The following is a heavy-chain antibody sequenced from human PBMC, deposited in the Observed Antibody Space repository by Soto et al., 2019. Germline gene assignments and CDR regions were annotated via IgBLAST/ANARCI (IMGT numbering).Heavy chain of an antibody. J-gene: IGHJ3*01. V-gene: IGHV4-4*02. Sequence: SETLSLTCAVSGGSISSSNWWSWVRQPPGKGLEWIGSIHHSGSTYYNEPLKSRVTIFVDTSNSQFSLTLSSVTAADTAVYYCARHQSFYSDISGWITPFPTEVFDAGGQGTMVTVSS. CDR1: GGSISSSNW. CDR3: ARHQSFYSDISGWITPFPTEVFDA. CDR2: IHHSGST. D-gene: IGHD3-22*01.